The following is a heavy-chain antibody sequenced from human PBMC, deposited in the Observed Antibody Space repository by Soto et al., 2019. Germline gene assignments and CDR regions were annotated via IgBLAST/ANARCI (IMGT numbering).Heavy chain of an antibody. CDR1: GFTVSSYA. CDR2: ISGSGGST. V-gene: IGHV3-23*01. D-gene: IGHD4-17*01. J-gene: IGHJ5*01. Sequence: EVQLLESGGGLVQPGGSLRLSCAASGFTVSSYAMSWVRQAPGKGLEWVSAISGSGGSTYYAYSVKGRFTISRDNPKNTLYLQMNSLRAEDTAVYYCAKPSVPRPRKTVTFDFWGQGALVTVSS. CDR3: AKPSVPRPRKTVTFDF.